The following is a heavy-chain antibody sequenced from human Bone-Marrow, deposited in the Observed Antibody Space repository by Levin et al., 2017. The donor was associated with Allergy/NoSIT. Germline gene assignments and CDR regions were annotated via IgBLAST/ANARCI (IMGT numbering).Heavy chain of an antibody. Sequence: PSETLSLTCTVSGGSISSGGYYWSWIRQHPGKGLEWIGYIFYSGSTHFNPSLKSRVSISVDTPKNQFSLKLSSVTAADTAVYYCARDTGYSGDDYTAFDIWGQGTMVTVSS. V-gene: IGHV4-31*03. D-gene: IGHD5-12*01. CDR2: IFYSGST. J-gene: IGHJ3*02. CDR3: ARDTGYSGDDYTAFDI. CDR1: GGSISSGGYY.